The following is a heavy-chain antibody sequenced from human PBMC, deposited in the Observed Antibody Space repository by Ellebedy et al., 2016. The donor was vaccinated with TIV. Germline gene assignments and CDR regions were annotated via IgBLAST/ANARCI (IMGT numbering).Heavy chain of an antibody. Sequence: AASVTVSCKASGYSFTGYYIHWVRQAPGQGLEWMGWINPDRGDTKYPQSFQVRVSMTRDTSSSTACMELSGLTSDDTAIYYCAKDRFPYYDSSGTTGYFDCWGQGTLVTVSS. V-gene: IGHV1-2*02. CDR1: GYSFTGYY. D-gene: IGHD3-22*01. CDR2: INPDRGDT. J-gene: IGHJ4*02. CDR3: AKDRFPYYDSSGTTGYFDC.